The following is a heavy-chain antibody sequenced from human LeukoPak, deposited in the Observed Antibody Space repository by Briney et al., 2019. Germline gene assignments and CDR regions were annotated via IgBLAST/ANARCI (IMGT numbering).Heavy chain of an antibody. V-gene: IGHV4-4*07. Sequence: SETLSLTCTVSGGSISNYYWSWIRQPAGKGLEWIGHIYTNGYTKYNPSLRSRVSISVDTSKNQFSLKLSSVTAADTAVYYCARRIWLGDIVATTALYYFDYWGQGTLVTVSS. D-gene: IGHD5-12*01. CDR2: IYTNGYT. CDR3: ARRIWLGDIVATTALYYFDY. CDR1: GGSISNYY. J-gene: IGHJ4*02.